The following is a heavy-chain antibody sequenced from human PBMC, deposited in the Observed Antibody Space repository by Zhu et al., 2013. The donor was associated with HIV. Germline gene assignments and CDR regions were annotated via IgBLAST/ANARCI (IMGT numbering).Heavy chain of an antibody. Sequence: QVQLVQSGAEVKKPGSSVKVSCKASGGTFSSYAISWVRQAPGQGLEWMGWISGFNGNTNYAQKFRGRVTMTIDTSTSTAYMDLRSLKSDDTAVYYCVRDDGHTGYYYAMDVWGQGTTVTVSS. J-gene: IGHJ6*02. CDR1: GGTFSSYA. CDR2: ISGFNGNT. D-gene: IGHD4-17*01. CDR3: VRDDGHTGYYYAMDV. V-gene: IGHV1-18*01.